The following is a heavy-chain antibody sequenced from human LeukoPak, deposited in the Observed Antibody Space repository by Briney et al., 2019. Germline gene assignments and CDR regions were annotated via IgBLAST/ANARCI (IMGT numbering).Heavy chain of an antibody. CDR2: INHSGGST. V-gene: IGHV1-46*01. CDR1: GYTFTSYY. J-gene: IGHJ6*03. Sequence: GASVKVSCKASGYTFTSYYMHWVRQAPGQGLEWMGIINHSGGSTSYAQKFQGRVTMTRDTSTSTVYMELSSLRSEDTAVYYCARDGGLEPPSIDYYYYYMDVWGKGTTVTVSS. CDR3: ARDGGLEPPSIDYYYYYMDV. D-gene: IGHD1-1*01.